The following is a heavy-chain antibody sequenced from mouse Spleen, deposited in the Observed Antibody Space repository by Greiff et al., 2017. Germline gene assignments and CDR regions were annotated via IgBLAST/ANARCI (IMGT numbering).Heavy chain of an antibody. V-gene: IGHV1-77*01. CDR1: GYTFTDYY. J-gene: IGHJ2*01. Sequence: QVQLQQSGAELARPGASVKLSCKASGYTFTDYYINWVKQRTGQGLEWIGEIYPGSGNTYYNEKFKGKATLTADKSSSTAYMQLSSLTSEDSAVYFCARHYYGSSYGFDYWGQGTTLTVSS. CDR2: IYPGSGNT. D-gene: IGHD1-1*01. CDR3: ARHYYGSSYGFDY.